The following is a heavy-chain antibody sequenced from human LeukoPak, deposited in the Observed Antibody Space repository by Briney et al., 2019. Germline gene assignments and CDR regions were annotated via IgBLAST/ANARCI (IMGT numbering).Heavy chain of an antibody. V-gene: IGHV3-7*04. D-gene: IGHD6-13*01. J-gene: IGHJ4*02. Sequence: PGGSLRLSCAASGFTFSSYWMSWVRPPPGKGLEWVANIKQDGSEKYYVDSVKGRFTISRDNARNSLYLQMNSLTAEDTAVYYCARIRGIAAAGDYWGQGTLVTVSS. CDR1: GFTFSSYW. CDR2: IKQDGSEK. CDR3: ARIRGIAAAGDY.